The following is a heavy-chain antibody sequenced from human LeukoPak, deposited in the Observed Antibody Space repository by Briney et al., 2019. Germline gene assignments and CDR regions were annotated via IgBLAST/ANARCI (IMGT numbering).Heavy chain of an antibody. V-gene: IGHV3-30*02. CDR3: ARGGRYCSSTSCPRLFDY. J-gene: IGHJ4*02. CDR2: IRYDGNNK. CDR1: GFTFSSYA. Sequence: GGSLRLSCAASGFTFSSYAMQWVRQSPGKGLEWVAFIRYDGNNKYYADSVKGRFTISRDNSKNTLYLQMNSLRAEDTAVYYCARGGRYCSSTSCPRLFDYWGQGTLVTVSS. D-gene: IGHD2-2*01.